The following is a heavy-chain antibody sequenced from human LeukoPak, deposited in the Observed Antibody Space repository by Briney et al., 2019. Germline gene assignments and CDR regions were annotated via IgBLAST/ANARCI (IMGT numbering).Heavy chain of an antibody. CDR3: ARDVGEYCSSVSCYASDY. J-gene: IGHJ4*02. CDR2: INPNSGGT. Sequence: GASVKVSCKASGYTFTGYYMHWVRQAPGQGLEWMGWINPNSGGTNYAQMFQGRVTMTRDTSISTAYMELSRLRSDDTAVYYCARDVGEYCSSVSCYASDYWGQGTLVTVSS. CDR1: GYTFTGYY. V-gene: IGHV1-2*02. D-gene: IGHD2-2*01.